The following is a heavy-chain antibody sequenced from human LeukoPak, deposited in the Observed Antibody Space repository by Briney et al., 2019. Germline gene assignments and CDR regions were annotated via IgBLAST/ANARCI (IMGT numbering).Heavy chain of an antibody. D-gene: IGHD6-13*01. CDR1: GYTFTSYA. V-gene: IGHV7-4-1*02. CDR2: INTNTGNP. CDR3: ARGVAAAGTSDGVGCYYYYMDV. J-gene: IGHJ6*03. Sequence: WASVKVSCKASGYTFTSYAMNWVRQAPGQGLEWMGWINTNTGNPTYAQGFTGRFVFSLDTSVSTAYLQISSLKAEDTAVYYCARGVAAAGTSDGVGCYYYYMDVWGKGTTVTVSS.